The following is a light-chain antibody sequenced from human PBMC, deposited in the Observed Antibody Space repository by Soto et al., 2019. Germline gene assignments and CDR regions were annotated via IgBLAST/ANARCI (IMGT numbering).Light chain of an antibody. Sequence: QSALTQPASVSGSPGQSITISCTGTSSDIGGYNYVSWYQQHPGKAPNLMIYEVSKRPSGVSNFFSGFKSGNTASLTIAGLQAEDEADYYCSSWARSLYVVGSGTKVTVL. J-gene: IGLJ1*01. CDR2: EVS. CDR3: SSWARSLYV. V-gene: IGLV2-14*01. CDR1: SSDIGGYNY.